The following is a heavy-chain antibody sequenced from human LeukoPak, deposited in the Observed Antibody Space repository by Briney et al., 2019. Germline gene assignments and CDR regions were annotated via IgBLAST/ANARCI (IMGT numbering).Heavy chain of an antibody. J-gene: IGHJ3*02. D-gene: IGHD2-21*02. CDR3: ARDPQVTAIHDAFDI. CDR2: IYSGGST. V-gene: IGHV3-66*01. CDR1: GFTVRSNY. Sequence: GGSLRLSCAASGFTVRSNYMSWVRQAPGKGLEWVAVIYSGGSTYYADSVKGRFTISRDISKNTLYLQMNSLRAEDTAVYYCARDPQVTAIHDAFDIWGQGTMVTVSS.